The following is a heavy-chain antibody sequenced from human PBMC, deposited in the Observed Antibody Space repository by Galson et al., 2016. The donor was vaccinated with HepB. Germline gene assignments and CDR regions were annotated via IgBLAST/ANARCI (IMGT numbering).Heavy chain of an antibody. CDR3: VAEDFVHCGSGCSF. J-gene: IGHJ4*02. V-gene: IGHV3-48*03. CDR2: ISSRGETK. Sequence: SLRLSCAATGFAFNVFNMKWVRQAPGKGLECISYISSRGETKYYADSVKGRFSISRDNAKNSLLLQMNSLKDEDTATYYCVAEDFVHCGSGCSFWGQGTPVTVSS. CDR1: GFAFNVFN. D-gene: IGHD2-21*01.